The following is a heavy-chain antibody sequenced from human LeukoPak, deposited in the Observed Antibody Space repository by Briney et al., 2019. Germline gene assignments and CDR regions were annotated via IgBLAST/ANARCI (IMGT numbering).Heavy chain of an antibody. CDR1: GFTFSSFA. CDR2: TNGGGRST. V-gene: IGHV3-23*01. CDR3: AKDSPFIGPY. J-gene: IGHJ4*02. D-gene: IGHD1-26*01. Sequence: PGGSLRLSCAASGFTFSSFAMSWVRQAPGKGLEWVAGTNGGGRSTYYADSVKGRFTISRDNAKNTLSLQMDSLRAEDTAVYYCAKDSPFIGPYWGQGTLVTVSS.